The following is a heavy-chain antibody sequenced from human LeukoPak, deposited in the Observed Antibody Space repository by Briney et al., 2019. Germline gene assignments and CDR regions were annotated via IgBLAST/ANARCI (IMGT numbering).Heavy chain of an antibody. CDR2: TIWNSRSI. J-gene: IGHJ4*02. CDR1: GFTFDDYA. V-gene: IGHV3-9*03. CDR3: VKGYSYSLFGSGSLDY. Sequence: GGSLRLSCAAPGFTFDDYAMHWVRQAPGKGLEWVSGTIWNSRSIGYADSVKGRFTISTDNAKNSLNLKMNSLRGEEMALYYCVKGYSYSLFGSGSLDYWGEGTMVTVCS. D-gene: IGHD3-10*01.